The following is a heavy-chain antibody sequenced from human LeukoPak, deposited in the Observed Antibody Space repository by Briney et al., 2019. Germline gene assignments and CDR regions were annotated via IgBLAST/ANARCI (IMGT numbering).Heavy chain of an antibody. CDR2: IRYDGSSQ. J-gene: IGHJ4*02. CDR1: GFSFSRYG. CDR3: AADGLI. D-gene: IGHD5-24*01. Sequence: GGSLRLSCAASGFSFSRYGMHWVRQAPGKGLEWVALIRYDGSSQHYAEYVQGRFTISRDNSKNTLSLQMHSLRPDDTAVYYCAADGLIWGLGTLVTVSS. V-gene: IGHV3-30*02.